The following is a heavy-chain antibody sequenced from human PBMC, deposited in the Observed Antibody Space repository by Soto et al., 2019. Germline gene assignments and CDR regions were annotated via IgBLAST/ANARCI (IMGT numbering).Heavy chain of an antibody. CDR1: GGSISSSSYY. V-gene: IGHV4-39*01. J-gene: IGHJ4*02. D-gene: IGHD3-16*02. CDR3: ARRRNDYIWGSYRPGCFDY. Sequence: QLQLQESGPGLVKPSETLALTCTVSGGSISSSSYYWGWIRQPPGKGLEWIGSIYYSGSTYYNPSLKSRVTISVDTSKNQFSLKLSSVTAADTAVYYCARRRNDYIWGSYRPGCFDYWGQGTLVTVSS. CDR2: IYYSGST.